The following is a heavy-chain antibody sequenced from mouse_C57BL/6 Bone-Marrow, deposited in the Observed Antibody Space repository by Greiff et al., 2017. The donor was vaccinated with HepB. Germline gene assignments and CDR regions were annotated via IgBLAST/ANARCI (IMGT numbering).Heavy chain of an antibody. J-gene: IGHJ4*01. Sequence: QVQLKESGPGLVQPSQSLSITCTVSGFSLTSYGVHWVRQSPGKGLEWLGVIWSGGSTDYNAAFISRLSISKDNSKSQVFFKMNSLQADDTAIYYCARNIGVVIYYYGRDAMDYWGQGTSVTVSS. CDR2: IWSGGST. CDR1: GFSLTSYG. D-gene: IGHD1-1*01. V-gene: IGHV2-2*01. CDR3: ARNIGVVIYYYGRDAMDY.